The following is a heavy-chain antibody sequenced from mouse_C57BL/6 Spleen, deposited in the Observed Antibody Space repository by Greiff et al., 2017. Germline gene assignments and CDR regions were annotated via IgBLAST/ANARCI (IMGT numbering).Heavy chain of an antibody. CDR2: INPNSGGT. CDR1: EYTFTDYY. J-gene: IGHJ1*03. V-gene: IGHV1-26*01. CDR3: AREYYGSRAGYFAV. D-gene: IGHD1-1*01. Sequence: EVQLQQSGPGLVQPGASLKISCEANEYTFTDYYMTWVRQSHGKSLELIGAINPNSGGTSYHQKFKGKATLTVDKSSSTAYMELRSLTSEDSAVYYCAREYYGSRAGYFAVWGTGTTVTVSA.